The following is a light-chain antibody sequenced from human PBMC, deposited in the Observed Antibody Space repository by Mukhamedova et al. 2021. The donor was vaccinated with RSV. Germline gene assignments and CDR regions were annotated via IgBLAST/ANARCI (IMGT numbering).Light chain of an antibody. CDR2: GAT. J-gene: IGKJ4*01. V-gene: IGKV3-15*01. CDR3: LQYNDWPPLT. CDR1: QSVARN. Sequence: RGSQSVARNLAWYQQKPGQTPRLLIYGATTRATGIPARFSGSGSRTEFTLTISSLQSEDFAVYYCLQYNDWPPLTFGGG.